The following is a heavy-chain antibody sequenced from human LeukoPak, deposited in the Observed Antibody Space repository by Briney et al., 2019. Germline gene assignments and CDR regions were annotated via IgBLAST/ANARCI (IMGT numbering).Heavy chain of an antibody. CDR3: ARGVEKQYSNWFDP. Sequence: GGSLRLSCAASGFTFSSYWMHWVRQAPGKGLVWVSRINSDGSSTSYADSVKGRFTISRDNAKNSLYLQMNSLRAEDTAVYYCARGVEKQYSNWFDPWGQGTLVTVSS. CDR1: GFTFSSYW. V-gene: IGHV3-74*01. CDR2: INSDGSST. D-gene: IGHD6-19*01. J-gene: IGHJ5*02.